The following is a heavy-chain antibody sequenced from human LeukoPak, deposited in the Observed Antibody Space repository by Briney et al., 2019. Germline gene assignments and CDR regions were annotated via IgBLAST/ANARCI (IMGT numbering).Heavy chain of an antibody. CDR1: GGSISSGDYY. D-gene: IGHD1-14*01. Sequence: SQTQSLTCTVSGGSISSGDYYWSWIRQPPGKGLEWIGYIYYSGSTYYNPSLKSRVTISVDTSKNQFSLKLSSVTAADTAVHYCASGTGYWYFDLWGRGTLVTVSS. CDR3: ASGTGYWYFDL. V-gene: IGHV4-30-4*01. CDR2: IYYSGST. J-gene: IGHJ2*01.